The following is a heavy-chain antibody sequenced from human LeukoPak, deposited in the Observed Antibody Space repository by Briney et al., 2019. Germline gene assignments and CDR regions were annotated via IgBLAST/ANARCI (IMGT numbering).Heavy chain of an antibody. V-gene: IGHV4-59*01. J-gene: IGHJ4*02. CDR2: IYYSGST. D-gene: IGHD1-26*01. CDR1: GGSFSGYY. Sequence: SETLSLTCAVYGGSFSGYYWSWIRQPPGRGLEWIGYIYYSGSTNYNPSLKSRVTISVDTSKNQFSLKLSSVTAADTAVYYCARDVGATPGYFDYWGQGTLVTVSS. CDR3: ARDVGATPGYFDY.